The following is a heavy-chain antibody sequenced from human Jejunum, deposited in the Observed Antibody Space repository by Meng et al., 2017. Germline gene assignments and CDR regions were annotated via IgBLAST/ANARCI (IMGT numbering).Heavy chain of an antibody. CDR3: ARLQIGAGLNYHDAYNV. CDR2: IYPGDSDT. Sequence: GESLKISCQGSGYSFTNFWIAWVRQMPGKGLEWMGIIYPGDSDTRYSPSFQGQVTISVDKSISTAYLQWSSLKASDTAMYYCARLQIGAGLNYHDAYNVWGQGTMVTVSS. V-gene: IGHV5-51*01. J-gene: IGHJ3*01. D-gene: IGHD1-7*01. CDR1: GYSFTNFW.